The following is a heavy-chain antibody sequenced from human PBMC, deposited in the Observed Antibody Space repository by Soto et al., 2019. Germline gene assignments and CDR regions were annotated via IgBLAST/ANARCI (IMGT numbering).Heavy chain of an antibody. CDR2: IYPGDSDKKY. D-gene: IGHD1-1*01. J-gene: IGHJ4*02. Sequence: GESLKISCKTSGYSFANYWIGWVRQMPGKGLEWMGIIYPGDSDKKYRYSPSFQGQVTISVDKSISTAYLQWSSLKASDTAIYYCARHIDAYNGKDHWGQGTLVTVS. V-gene: IGHV5-51*01. CDR3: ARHIDAYNGKDH. CDR1: GYSFANYW.